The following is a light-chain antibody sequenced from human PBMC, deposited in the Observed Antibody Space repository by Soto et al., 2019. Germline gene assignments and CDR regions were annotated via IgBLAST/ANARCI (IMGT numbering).Light chain of an antibody. Sequence: DIVLAQSPDSLAVSLGAGATIKCKSIHNLLSTSNHENYLAWYQHKLGQPPKLLFYCASTRQPGVPDRFSGSGSETDFTLTISNLQAEDVALYYCQQYLSPPPTFGRGTKGEI. V-gene: IGKV4-1*01. CDR2: CAS. CDR1: HNLLSTSNHENY. CDR3: QQYLSPPPT. J-gene: IGKJ4*01.